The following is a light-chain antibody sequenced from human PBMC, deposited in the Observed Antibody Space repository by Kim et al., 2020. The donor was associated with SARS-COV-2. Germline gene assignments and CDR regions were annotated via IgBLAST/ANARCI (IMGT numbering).Light chain of an antibody. V-gene: IGLV1-40*01. Sequence: QTVTIPGTRTFSNIGAGFDVLWYQQLPGAAPHLLFFDNTNRRPGVPGRFSASRSGTSASLSITGLQAQDEATFFCQSYDSSLGGSVFGGGTQLTVL. CDR2: DNT. J-gene: IGLJ2*01. CDR3: QSYDSSLGGSV. CDR1: FSNIGAGFD.